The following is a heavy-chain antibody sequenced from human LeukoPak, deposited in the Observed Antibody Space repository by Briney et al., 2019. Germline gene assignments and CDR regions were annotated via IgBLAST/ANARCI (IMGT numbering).Heavy chain of an antibody. D-gene: IGHD6-6*01. CDR3: AREAEYSSSSSSFSAEYFQH. CDR1: GFTFSSYS. CDR2: ISSSSSTI. Sequence: GGSLRLSCAASGFTFSSYSMNWVRQAPGKGLEWVSYISSSSSTIYYADSVKGRFTITRDNAKNSLYLQMNSLRAEDTAVYYCAREAEYSSSSSSFSAEYFQHWGQGTLVTVSS. J-gene: IGHJ1*01. V-gene: IGHV3-48*04.